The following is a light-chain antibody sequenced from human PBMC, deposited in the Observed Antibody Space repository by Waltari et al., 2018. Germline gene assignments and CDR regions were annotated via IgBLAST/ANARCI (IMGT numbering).Light chain of an antibody. Sequence: EIVLPQSPATLSLSPGDRATLSCGASQNADSNFLAWYQQKPGLAPRLVIYHTYNRATGIPDRFRGSRSGTDFTLTISRLEPEDFAVYFCQQYEDSVYIFGQGTKLEIK. CDR2: HTY. CDR1: QNADSNF. J-gene: IGKJ2*01. V-gene: IGKV3D-20*01. CDR3: QQYEDSVYI.